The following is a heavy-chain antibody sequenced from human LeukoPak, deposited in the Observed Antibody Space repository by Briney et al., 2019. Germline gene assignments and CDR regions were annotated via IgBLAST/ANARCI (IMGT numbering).Heavy chain of an antibody. J-gene: IGHJ6*02. D-gene: IGHD6-19*01. Sequence: ASVKVSCKASGYTFTSYGISWVRQAPGQGLEWMGWISAYNGNTNYARKLQGRVTMTTDTSTSTAYMELRSLRSDDTAVYYCARGYSSGWAYYYYGMDVWGQGTTVTVSS. V-gene: IGHV1-18*01. CDR2: ISAYNGNT. CDR3: ARGYSSGWAYYYYGMDV. CDR1: GYTFTSYG.